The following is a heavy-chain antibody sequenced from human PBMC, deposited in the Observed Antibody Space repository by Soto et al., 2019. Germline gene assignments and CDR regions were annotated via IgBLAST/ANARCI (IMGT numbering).Heavy chain of an antibody. CDR1: GFTFSSYS. J-gene: IGHJ4*02. CDR3: ARGSYSSSHFDY. V-gene: IGHV3-48*01. D-gene: IGHD6-13*01. CDR2: ISGSSRTM. Sequence: GSLRLSCAASGFTFSSYSMNWVRQAPEKGLEWVSYISGSSRTMYYADSVKGRFTISRDYAKNSLYLQMNSLRADDTAVYYCARGSYSSSHFDYWGQGTLVTVSS.